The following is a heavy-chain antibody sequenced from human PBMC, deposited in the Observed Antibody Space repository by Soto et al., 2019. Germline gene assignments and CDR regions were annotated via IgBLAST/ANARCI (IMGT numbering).Heavy chain of an antibody. CDR1: VERESRYW. CDR3: ARASSIAARSAVYI. CDR2: IYPGDSDT. D-gene: IGHD6-6*01. Sequence: VKRSAEGCVERESRYWFGSFRQIKGKGLEWMGIIYPGDSDTRYSPSFQGQVTISADKSISTAYLQWSSLKASDTAMFYCARASSIAARSAVYICGQGTMVTVSS. V-gene: IGHV5-51*01. J-gene: IGHJ3*02.